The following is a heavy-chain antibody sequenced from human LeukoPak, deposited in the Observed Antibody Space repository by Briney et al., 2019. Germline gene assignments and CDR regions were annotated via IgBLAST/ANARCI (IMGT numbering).Heavy chain of an antibody. J-gene: IGHJ1*01. CDR1: GHSIINSYY. CDR2: IHHSGAT. V-gene: IGHV4-38-2*02. D-gene: IGHD3-22*01. CDR3: ARTVDSSGFSSFQR. Sequence: PSETLSLTCIVSGHSIINSYYWGWIRQPPGKGLEWIGSIHHSGATYYNPSLKSRVTISIDTSKNQFSLKLNSVTAADTAVYYCARTVDSSGFSSFQRWGQGTLVTVSS.